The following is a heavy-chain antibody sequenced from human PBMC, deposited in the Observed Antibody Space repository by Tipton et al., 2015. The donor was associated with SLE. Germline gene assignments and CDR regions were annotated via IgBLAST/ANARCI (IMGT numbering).Heavy chain of an antibody. CDR1: GASFSGYF. CDR3: ARSPVPAGRGHNYFDL. V-gene: IGHV4-34*01. D-gene: IGHD2-2*01. J-gene: IGHJ2*01. CDR2: INHREST. Sequence: TLSLTCAVSGASFSGYFWTWIRQSPGKGLEWIGEINHRESTNSNPSLESRVTLSVDTSKSQFSLKLRFATAADTAVYYCARSPVPAGRGHNYFDLWGLGALVTVSS.